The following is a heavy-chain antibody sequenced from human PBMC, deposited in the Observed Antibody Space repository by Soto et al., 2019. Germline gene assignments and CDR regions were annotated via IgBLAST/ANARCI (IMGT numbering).Heavy chain of an antibody. Sequence: VQLVQSGAGVKKPGASVKVSCKASGYTFTDYYMHWVRQAPGQGLEWMGWINPNSGGTNYAQIFQGRVTMTRDTSISTAYMELSGLRSDDTAVYYCATDPTTVTLDYYSGMDVWGQGTTVTVSS. CDR1: GYTFTDYY. CDR2: INPNSGGT. CDR3: ATDPTTVTLDYYSGMDV. J-gene: IGHJ6*02. V-gene: IGHV1-2*02. D-gene: IGHD4-17*01.